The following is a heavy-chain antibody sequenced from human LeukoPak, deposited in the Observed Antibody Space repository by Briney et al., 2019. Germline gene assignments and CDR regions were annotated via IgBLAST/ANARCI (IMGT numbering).Heavy chain of an antibody. V-gene: IGHV3-21*01. CDR2: ISSSSSYI. CDR3: ARDRNDFWSGYHFDY. J-gene: IGHJ4*02. CDR1: GFTFSSYS. Sequence: GGSLRLSCAASGFTFSSYSMNWVRQAPGKGLEWVSSISSSSSYIYYADSVKGRFTISRDNAKNSLYLQMNSLRAEDTAVYYCARDRNDFWSGYHFDYWGQGTLVTVSS. D-gene: IGHD3-3*01.